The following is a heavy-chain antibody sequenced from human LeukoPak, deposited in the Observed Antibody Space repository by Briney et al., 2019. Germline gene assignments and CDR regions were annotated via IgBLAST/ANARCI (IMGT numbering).Heavy chain of an antibody. CDR3: AKGQRIAVAGNFDY. Sequence: PGGSLRLSWAASGFTFSSYAMSWVRQAPGKGLEWVSAISGSGGSTYYADSVKGRFTISRDNSKNTLYLQMNSLRAEDTAVYYCAKGQRIAVAGNFDYWGQGTLVTVSS. CDR1: GFTFSSYA. J-gene: IGHJ4*02. CDR2: ISGSGGST. V-gene: IGHV3-23*01. D-gene: IGHD6-19*01.